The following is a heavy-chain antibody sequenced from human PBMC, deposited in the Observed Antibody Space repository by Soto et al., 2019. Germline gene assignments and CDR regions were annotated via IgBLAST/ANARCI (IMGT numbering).Heavy chain of an antibody. V-gene: IGHV4-38-2*02. D-gene: IGHD1-7*01. CDR1: GYSVTSGSY. J-gene: IGHJ4*02. CDR3: ARARIVVSGTIVDF. Sequence: SETLSLTCTVSGYSVTSGSYWGWFRQPPEKGLEWIGSVYLSGHTYHNPSLMSRVTISIDTSKNQFSLKLTSVTAADTAVYYCARARIVVSGTIVDFRGLGTLVTVSS. CDR2: VYLSGHT.